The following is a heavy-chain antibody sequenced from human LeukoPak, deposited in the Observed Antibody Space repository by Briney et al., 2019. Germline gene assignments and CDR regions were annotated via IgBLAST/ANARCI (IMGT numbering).Heavy chain of an antibody. CDR1: GGSISSYY. V-gene: IGHV4-4*07. Sequence: PSETLSLTCTVSGGSISSYYWSWIRQPPGKGLEWIGRVYSGGSTNYNPSFESRVTMSVDTSKNQISLRLSSMTAADTAVYYCARGSPSTSAVPASWGQGTLVTVSS. D-gene: IGHD2-2*01. J-gene: IGHJ5*02. CDR3: ARGSPSTSAVPAS. CDR2: VYSGGST.